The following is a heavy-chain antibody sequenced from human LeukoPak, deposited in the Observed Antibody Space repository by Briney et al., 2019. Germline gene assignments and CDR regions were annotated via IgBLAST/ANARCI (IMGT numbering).Heavy chain of an antibody. D-gene: IGHD5-24*01. Sequence: SETLSLTCTVSGGSISSSSYYWGWIRQPPGKGLEWIGSFYYSGSTYYNPPLKSRVTMSVDTSKNQFSLKLSSVTAADTAVYYCARTPRDGYNSPYFDYWGQGTLVTVSS. J-gene: IGHJ4*02. V-gene: IGHV4-39*01. CDR1: GGSISSSSYY. CDR3: ARTPRDGYNSPYFDY. CDR2: FYYSGST.